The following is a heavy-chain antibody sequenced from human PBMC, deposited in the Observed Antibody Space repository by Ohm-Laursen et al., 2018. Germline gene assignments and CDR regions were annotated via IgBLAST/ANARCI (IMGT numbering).Heavy chain of an antibody. CDR2: ISYDGSNK. Sequence: SLRLSCAASGFTFSSYGMHWVRQAPGKGLEWVAVISYDGSNKYYADSVKGRFTISRDNSKNTLYLQMNSLRAEDTAVYYCARTLRVYYYYGLDVWGQGTKVTVSS. CDR1: GFTFSSYG. V-gene: IGHV3-30*03. J-gene: IGHJ6*02. CDR3: ARTLRVYYYYGLDV. D-gene: IGHD2-21*01.